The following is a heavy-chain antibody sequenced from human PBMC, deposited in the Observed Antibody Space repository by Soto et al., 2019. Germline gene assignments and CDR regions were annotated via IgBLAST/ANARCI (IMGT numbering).Heavy chain of an antibody. D-gene: IGHD6-13*01. CDR3: AREIAAAGTDGMDV. CDR1: GGSISSGGYY. Sequence: PSETLSLTCTVSGGSISSGGYYWSWIRQHPGKGLEWIGYIYYSGSTYYNPSLKSRVTISVDTSKNQFSLKLSSVTAADTAVYYCAREIAAAGTDGMDVWGQGTTVTVSS. J-gene: IGHJ6*02. V-gene: IGHV4-31*03. CDR2: IYYSGST.